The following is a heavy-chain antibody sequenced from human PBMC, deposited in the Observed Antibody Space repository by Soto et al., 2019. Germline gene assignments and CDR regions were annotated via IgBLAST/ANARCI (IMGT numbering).Heavy chain of an antibody. J-gene: IGHJ3*01. CDR2: IGGRGNSA. D-gene: IGHD5-12*01. V-gene: IGHV3-23*01. CDR1: GFIFTNYA. CDR3: VREGRGSFDF. Sequence: PGGSLRLSCAASGFIFTNYAMNWVRQAPGKGLEWVSVIGGRGNSAYYADSVQGRFTISRDNSKNTLSLQMSSLTADDTAIYYCVREGRGSFDFWGRVTMVTVSS.